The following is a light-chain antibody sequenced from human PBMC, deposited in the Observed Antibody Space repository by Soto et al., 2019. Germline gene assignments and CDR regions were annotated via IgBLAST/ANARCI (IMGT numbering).Light chain of an antibody. Sequence: DIQLTQSPSFLSASRGDRVSLSCRASQDITKYLAWFHQQPGRAPKLLIYSASTLHVGVPARFSGGGSGTEFTLTINSLQAEDFATYYCQQVDRPPLTFGGGTKVEIK. CDR2: SAS. CDR1: QDITKY. J-gene: IGKJ4*01. CDR3: QQVDRPPLT. V-gene: IGKV1-9*01.